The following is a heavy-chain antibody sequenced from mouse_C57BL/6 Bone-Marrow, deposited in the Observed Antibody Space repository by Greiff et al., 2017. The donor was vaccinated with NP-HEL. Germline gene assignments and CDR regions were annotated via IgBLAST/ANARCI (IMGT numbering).Heavy chain of an antibody. V-gene: IGHV5-4*01. CDR3: ARDPINYGNYDYGYCDV. Sequence: EVMLVESGGGLVKPGGSLKLSCAASGFTFSSYAMSWVRQTPEKRLEWVATISDGGSYTYYPDNVKGRFTISRDNAKNNLYLQMSHLKSEDTAMYYCARDPINYGNYDYGYCDVWGTGTTVTVSS. CDR2: ISDGGSYT. CDR1: GFTFSSYA. D-gene: IGHD2-1*01. J-gene: IGHJ1*03.